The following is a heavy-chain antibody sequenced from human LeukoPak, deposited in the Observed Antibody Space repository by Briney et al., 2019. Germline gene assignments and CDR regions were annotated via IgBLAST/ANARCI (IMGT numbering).Heavy chain of an antibody. V-gene: IGHV4-59*01. CDR2: IFYSGTT. Sequence: SETLSLTCTVSGGSISSYYWSWIRQPPGKGLEWIGFIFYSGTTNYNPSLKSRVTIPVDTYKNQFSLKLSSVTAADTAVYYCARGGWNKFDYWGQGTLVTVSS. CDR3: ARGGWNKFDY. D-gene: IGHD3-22*01. J-gene: IGHJ4*02. CDR1: GGSISSYY.